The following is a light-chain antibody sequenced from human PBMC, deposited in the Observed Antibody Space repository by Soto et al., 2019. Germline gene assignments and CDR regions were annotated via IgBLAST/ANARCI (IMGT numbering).Light chain of an antibody. CDR3: QQSYSTPRT. CDR1: QSISSD. J-gene: IGKJ1*01. Sequence: DIPMTQSPSSLSASVGDRVTITCRASQSISSDLNWYQQKPGKAPKVLIYAASTLQSGVPSRFSGSGSGTDFTLTISSLQPEDFGTYYCQQSYSTPRTFGQGTKVEIK. V-gene: IGKV1-39*01. CDR2: AAS.